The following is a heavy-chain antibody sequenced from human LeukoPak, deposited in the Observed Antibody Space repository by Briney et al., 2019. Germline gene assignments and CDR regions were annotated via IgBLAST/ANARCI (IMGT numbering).Heavy chain of an antibody. J-gene: IGHJ3*02. CDR2: ISSDGGST. Sequence: PGGSLRLSCAASGFTFSRYGMHWVRQAPGKGLEYVSAISSDGGSTYYADSVKCRFTTSTENAKNSLYLQMNSLRVGDTAVYYCARGRGWGTFDIWGQGTMVTVSS. D-gene: IGHD3-10*01. V-gene: IGHV3-64*02. CDR3: ARGRGWGTFDI. CDR1: GFTFSRYG.